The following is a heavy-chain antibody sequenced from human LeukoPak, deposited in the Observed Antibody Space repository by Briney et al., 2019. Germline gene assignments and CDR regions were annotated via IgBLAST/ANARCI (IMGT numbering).Heavy chain of an antibody. V-gene: IGHV3-30*02. D-gene: IGHD4-11*01. CDR1: GFTFSSYG. Sequence: GGSLRLTCAASGFTFSSYGMHWVRQAPGKGLEWVAFIRYDGSNKYYADSVKGRFTISRDNSKNTLYLQMNSLRAEDTAVYYCAKDSNYNLYYYMDVWGKGTTVTVSS. CDR2: IRYDGSNK. CDR3: AKDSNYNLYYYMDV. J-gene: IGHJ6*03.